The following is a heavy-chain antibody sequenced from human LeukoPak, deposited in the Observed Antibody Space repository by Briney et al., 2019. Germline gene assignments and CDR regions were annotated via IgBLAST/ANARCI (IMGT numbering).Heavy chain of an antibody. CDR1: GFTFDDYA. Sequence: PGGSLRLSCAASGFTFDDYAMHWARQAPGKGLERVSGISWNSGSIGYADSVKGRFTISRDNAKNSLYLQMNSLRAEDTALYYCAKDNSHLGEIPAATHWGQGTLVTVSS. J-gene: IGHJ4*02. CDR2: ISWNSGSI. D-gene: IGHD2-2*01. V-gene: IGHV3-9*01. CDR3: AKDNSHLGEIPAATH.